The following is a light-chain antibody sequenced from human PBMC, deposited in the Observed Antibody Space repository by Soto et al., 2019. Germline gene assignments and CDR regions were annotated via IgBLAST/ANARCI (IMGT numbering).Light chain of an antibody. V-gene: IGLV6-57*01. J-gene: IGLJ3*02. CDR3: QSYDATNQV. CDR2: EDN. Sequence: LTQPHSVSASPGKTVIISCTRSSGSIASNYVQWYQQRPGSSPTTVIYEDNQRPSGVPDRFSGSIDSSSNSASLTISGLETEDEADYYCQSYDATNQVFGGGTKVTVL. CDR1: SGSIASNY.